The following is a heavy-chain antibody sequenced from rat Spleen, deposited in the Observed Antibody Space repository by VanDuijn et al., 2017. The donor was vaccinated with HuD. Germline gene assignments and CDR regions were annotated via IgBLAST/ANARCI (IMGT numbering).Heavy chain of an antibody. CDR1: GFTFSSYW. D-gene: IGHD4-5*01. J-gene: IGHJ3*01. V-gene: IGHV5-58*01. Sequence: EVEVVETGGGLVQPGRSLKLSCVASGFTFSSYWMYWIRQAPGKGLEWVSSINTDGGRTYYLDSVKGRFTISRDNAENTVSQQMNSLRSEDTATYCCAREKLGVTFASWGQGTLVTVSS. CDR3: AREKLGVTFAS. CDR2: INTDGGRT.